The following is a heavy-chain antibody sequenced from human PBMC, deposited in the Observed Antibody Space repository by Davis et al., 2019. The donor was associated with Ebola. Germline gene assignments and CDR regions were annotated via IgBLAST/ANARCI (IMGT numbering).Heavy chain of an antibody. CDR1: GYTFTSYG. D-gene: IGHD4-17*01. Sequence: ASVKVSCKASGYTFTSYGITWVRQAPGQGLEWMGWINPHNGNTNYAQNVQGRVTMTTDTSTSTAYMEVGILRSDDTAVYYCARAQSAVTTDWFDPWGQGTLVTVFS. V-gene: IGHV1-18*04. J-gene: IGHJ5*02. CDR3: ARAQSAVTTDWFDP. CDR2: INPHNGNT.